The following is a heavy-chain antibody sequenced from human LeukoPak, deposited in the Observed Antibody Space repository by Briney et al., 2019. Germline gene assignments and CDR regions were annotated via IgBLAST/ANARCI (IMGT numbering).Heavy chain of an antibody. D-gene: IGHD5-24*01. V-gene: IGHV3-21*01. J-gene: IGHJ4*02. CDR2: ISSGSTYM. Sequence: GGSLRLSCAASGFTFSDYAMNWVRRAPGKGLEWVSSISSGSTYMFYADSMKGRFTISRDNAKSSVYLQMTSLRAEDTAVYYCARDRDGGEGRTFDYRGQGALVTVSS. CDR3: ARDRDGGEGRTFDY. CDR1: GFTFSDYA.